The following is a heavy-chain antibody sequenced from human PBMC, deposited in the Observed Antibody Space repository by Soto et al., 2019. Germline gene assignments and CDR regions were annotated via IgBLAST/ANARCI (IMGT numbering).Heavy chain of an antibody. Sequence: SETLSLTCTVSGGSISSGDYYWSWIRQPPGKGLEWIGYIYYSGSIYYNPSLKSRVTISVDTSKNQFSLKLSSVTAADTAVYYCARGRSLYQLLWSDWFDPWGQGTLVTVS. CDR1: GGSISSGDYY. V-gene: IGHV4-30-4*01. D-gene: IGHD2-2*01. J-gene: IGHJ5*02. CDR3: ARGRSLYQLLWSDWFDP. CDR2: IYYSGSI.